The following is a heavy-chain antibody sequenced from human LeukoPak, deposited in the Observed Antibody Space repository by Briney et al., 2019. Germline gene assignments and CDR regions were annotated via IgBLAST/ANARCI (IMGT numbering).Heavy chain of an antibody. Sequence: GESLKISCKGPGYSFTSYWIGWVRQMPGKGLEWMGIIYPGDSDTRYSPSFQGQVTISADKSISTAYLQWSSLTASDTAMYYCARHGRIQLWLRRSDYYYGMDVWGQGTTVTVTS. J-gene: IGHJ6*02. CDR3: ARHGRIQLWLRRSDYYYGMDV. V-gene: IGHV5-51*01. D-gene: IGHD5-18*01. CDR2: IYPGDSDT. CDR1: GYSFTSYW.